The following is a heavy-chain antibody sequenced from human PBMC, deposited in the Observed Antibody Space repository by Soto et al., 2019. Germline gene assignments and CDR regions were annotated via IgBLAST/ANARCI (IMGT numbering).Heavy chain of an antibody. V-gene: IGHV4-4*07. J-gene: IGHJ4*02. CDR3: AREGSYSAYNFAHGIQLWSFDF. Sequence: SETLSLTCTVSGGSINTFYCSWVRQPAGKGLEWIGRIFSSGSTSFNPSLESRVAMSVDTSKNHFSLNLSSVTAADMAVYYCAREGSYSAYNFAHGIQLWSFDFWGQGALVTVSS. D-gene: IGHD5-12*01. CDR1: GGSINTFY. CDR2: IFSSGST.